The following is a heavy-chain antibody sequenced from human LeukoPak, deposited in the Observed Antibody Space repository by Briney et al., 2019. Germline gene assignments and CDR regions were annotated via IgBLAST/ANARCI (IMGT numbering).Heavy chain of an antibody. V-gene: IGHV1-18*01. CDR2: ISAYNGKI. D-gene: IGHD5-24*01. CDR3: ARDLGEIEMAAIFFDY. CDR1: GYSFTSFG. J-gene: IGHJ4*02. Sequence: ASVKVSCKASGYSFTSFGASWVRQAPGQGLEWMGWISAYNGKIKYAQNLQGRVTLTQDTSTSTAYMELRSLRSDDTAMYYCARDLGEIEMAAIFFDYWGQGTLVTVSS.